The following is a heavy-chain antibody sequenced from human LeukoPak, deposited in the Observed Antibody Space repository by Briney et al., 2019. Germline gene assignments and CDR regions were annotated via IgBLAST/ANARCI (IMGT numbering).Heavy chain of an antibody. Sequence: SETLSLTCAVYGGSFSGYYRSWIRQPPGKGLEWIGEINHSGSTNYNPSLKSRVTISVDKSKNQFSLKLSSVTAADTAVYYCARAPNWKHFDYWGQGTLVTVSS. CDR2: INHSGST. CDR1: GGSFSGYY. D-gene: IGHD1-1*01. CDR3: ARAPNWKHFDY. J-gene: IGHJ4*02. V-gene: IGHV4-34*01.